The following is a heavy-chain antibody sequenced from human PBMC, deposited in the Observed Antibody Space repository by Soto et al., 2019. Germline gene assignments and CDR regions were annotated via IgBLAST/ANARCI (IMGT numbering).Heavy chain of an antibody. Sequence: QLQLQESGPGLVKPSETLSLTCTVSGGSISGSSYYWGWTRQPPGKGLEWIGSIYHSGNTYHNPSLKSRVTISVDTSKNQFSLKLTSVTAADTAVYFCARQDDCETTSCPNWFDPWGQGTRVIVAS. CDR2: IYHSGNT. D-gene: IGHD2-2*01. CDR1: GGSISGSSYY. V-gene: IGHV4-39*01. J-gene: IGHJ5*02. CDR3: ARQDDCETTSCPNWFDP.